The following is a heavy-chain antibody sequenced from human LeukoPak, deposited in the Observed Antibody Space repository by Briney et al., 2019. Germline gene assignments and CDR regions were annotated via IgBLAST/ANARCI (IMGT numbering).Heavy chain of an antibody. V-gene: IGHV3-30*03. CDR2: ISYDGSNK. Sequence: GGSLRLSCAASGFTFSSYGMHWVRQAPGKGLEWVAVISYDGSNKYYADSVKGRFTISRDNSKNTLYLQMNSLGAEDTAVYYCARDFSWYSSDLRPSYFDYWGQGTLVTVSS. D-gene: IGHD6-19*01. CDR1: GFTFSSYG. J-gene: IGHJ4*02. CDR3: ARDFSWYSSDLRPSYFDY.